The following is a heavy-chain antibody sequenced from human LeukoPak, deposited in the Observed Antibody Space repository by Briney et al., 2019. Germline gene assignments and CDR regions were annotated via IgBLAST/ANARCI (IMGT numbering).Heavy chain of an antibody. CDR2: ISYDGSNK. Sequence: GGSLRLSCAAPGFTFSSYAMHWVRQAPGKGLEWVAVISYDGSNKYYADSVKGRFTISRDNSKNTLYLQMNSLRAEDTAVYYCARSRALWLPKGMDVWGQGTTVTVSS. CDR3: ARSRALWLPKGMDV. D-gene: IGHD5-18*01. CDR1: GFTFSSYA. J-gene: IGHJ6*02. V-gene: IGHV3-30-3*01.